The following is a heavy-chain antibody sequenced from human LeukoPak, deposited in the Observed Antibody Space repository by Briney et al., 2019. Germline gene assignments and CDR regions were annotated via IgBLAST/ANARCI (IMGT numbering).Heavy chain of an antibody. CDR3: ARDKQPGDY. CDR2: IYYSGST. Sequence: SQTLSLTCTVSGGSVSSGSYYWSWIRQPPGKGLEWIGYIYYSGSTNYNPSLKSRVTISVDTSKNQFSLKLSSVTAADTAVYYCARDKQPGDYWGQGTLVTVSS. J-gene: IGHJ4*02. CDR1: GGSVSSGSYY. V-gene: IGHV4-61*01. D-gene: IGHD5-18*01.